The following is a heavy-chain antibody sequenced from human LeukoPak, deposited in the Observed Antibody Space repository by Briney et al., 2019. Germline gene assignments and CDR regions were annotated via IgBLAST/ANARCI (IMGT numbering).Heavy chain of an antibody. CDR2: INHSGST. CDR3: ARYGSGYY. J-gene: IGHJ4*02. CDR1: GGSFSGYY. D-gene: IGHD3-10*01. V-gene: IGHV4-34*01. Sequence: SETLSLTCAVHGGSFSGYYWSWIRQPPGKGLEWIGEINHSGSTNYNPSLKSRVTISVDTSKNQFSLKLSSVTAADTAVYYCARYGSGYYWGQGTLVTVSS.